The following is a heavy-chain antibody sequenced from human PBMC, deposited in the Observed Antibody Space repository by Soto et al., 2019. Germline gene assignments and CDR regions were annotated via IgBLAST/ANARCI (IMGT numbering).Heavy chain of an antibody. CDR1: GFTLSGSA. Sequence: PGGSLRLSCAASGFTLSGSAMHWVRQASGKGLEWVGRIRSKANSYATAYAASVKGRFTISRDDSKNTAYLQMNSLKTEDTAVYYCTRLGYSYGYSADYWGQGTLVTVSS. D-gene: IGHD5-18*01. CDR2: IRSKANSYAT. V-gene: IGHV3-73*01. CDR3: TRLGYSYGYSADY. J-gene: IGHJ4*02.